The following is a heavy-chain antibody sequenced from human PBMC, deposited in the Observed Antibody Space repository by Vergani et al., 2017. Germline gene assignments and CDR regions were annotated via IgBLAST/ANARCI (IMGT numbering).Heavy chain of an antibody. CDR1: GGTFSSYA. Sequence: QVQLVQSGAEVKKPGSSVKVSCKASGGTFSSYAISWVRQAPGQGLGWMGGIIPIFGTANYAQKFQGRVTITADESTSTAYMELSSLRSEDTAVYYCARDSGGCSSTSCYTYFDYWGQGTLVTVSS. CDR3: ARDSGGCSSTSCYTYFDY. D-gene: IGHD2-2*02. CDR2: IIPIFGTA. J-gene: IGHJ4*02. V-gene: IGHV1-69*01.